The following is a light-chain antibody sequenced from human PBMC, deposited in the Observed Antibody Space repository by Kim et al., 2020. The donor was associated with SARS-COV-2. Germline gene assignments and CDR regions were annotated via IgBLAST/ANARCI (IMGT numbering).Light chain of an antibody. J-gene: IGKJ5*01. V-gene: IGKV3D-15*01. CDR2: ATS. CDR1: QSINNY. Sequence: SLPPGQSATLSCRASQSINNYLAWYQHSSGQSPRLLIYATSTRATGVSDRCSGSGSGTEFTLTISSLQSEDFAVYYCQQYNTWPTFGQGTRLEIK. CDR3: QQYNTWPT.